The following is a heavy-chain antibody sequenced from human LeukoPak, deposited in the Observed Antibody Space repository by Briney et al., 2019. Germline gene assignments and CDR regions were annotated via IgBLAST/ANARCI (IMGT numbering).Heavy chain of an antibody. CDR2: IHFDGST. J-gene: IGHJ4*02. V-gene: IGHV3-74*01. D-gene: IGHD2-2*01. CDR1: GFTFSSYW. Sequence: GGSLRLSCAASGFTFSSYWMHWVRQAPGKGLVWVSRIHFDGSTNYADSVKGRFTISRNNAKNTLYLQMNSLRAEDTAVYYCARASSTSCHFWGQGTLVTVSS. CDR3: ARASSTSCHF.